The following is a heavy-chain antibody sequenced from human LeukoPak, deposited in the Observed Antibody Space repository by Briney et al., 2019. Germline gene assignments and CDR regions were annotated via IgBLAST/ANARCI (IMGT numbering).Heavy chain of an antibody. D-gene: IGHD1-26*01. CDR2: IHTSGES. CDR1: GASIRNYY. V-gene: IGHV4-4*09. J-gene: IGHJ4*02. Sequence: SETLSLPFTVSGASIRNYYWRWIRPAPEMGLEWMGHIHTSGESRYYPSLESRLTMSIDTSRNQLSLKLTSVTAADTAVYFCARLGSYHDFWGQGALVTISS. CDR3: ARLGSYHDF.